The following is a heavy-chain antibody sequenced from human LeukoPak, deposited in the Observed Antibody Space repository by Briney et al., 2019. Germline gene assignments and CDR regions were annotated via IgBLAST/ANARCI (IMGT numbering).Heavy chain of an antibody. Sequence: GGSLRLSCAASGFTFSSYAMSWVRQAPGKGLECVSAISGSGGSTYYADSVKGRFTLSRDNSKSTLYLQMNSLRAEDTAVYYCAKLFYTASVYYYYGMDVWGQGTTVTVSS. D-gene: IGHD3-16*01. CDR2: ISGSGGST. CDR1: GFTFSSYA. J-gene: IGHJ6*02. V-gene: IGHV3-23*01. CDR3: AKLFYTASVYYYYGMDV.